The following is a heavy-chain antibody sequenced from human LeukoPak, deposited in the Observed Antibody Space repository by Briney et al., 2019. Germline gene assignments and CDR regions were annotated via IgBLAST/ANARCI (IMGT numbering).Heavy chain of an antibody. CDR3: VKEPAPYSLGDA. CDR1: GFTFSHYG. CDR2: VWDNGINK. J-gene: IGHJ6*04. Sequence: GGSPTLSCGASGFTFSHYGMHWVRQAPGQGLEWVAVVWDNGINKFYADSVKGRFTISRDNSRHTVSLHMNSLRAEDTAVYYCVKEPAPYSLGDAWGKGTTVTVSS. D-gene: IGHD5-18*01. V-gene: IGHV3-33*06.